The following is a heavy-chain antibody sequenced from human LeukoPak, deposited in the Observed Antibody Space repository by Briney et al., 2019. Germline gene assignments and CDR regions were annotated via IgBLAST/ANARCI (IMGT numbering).Heavy chain of an antibody. Sequence: GGSLRLSCATSEFTFSDYYMTWIRQAPGQGPEWISYISSSGGTIYYADSVKGRFTISRDNAKNSLYLQMNSLRAEDTAVYYCATGPPGYYFNYWGQGTLVTVSS. CDR1: EFTFSDYY. V-gene: IGHV3-11*04. CDR3: ATGPPGYYFNY. CDR2: ISSSGGTI. D-gene: IGHD2-8*02. J-gene: IGHJ4*02.